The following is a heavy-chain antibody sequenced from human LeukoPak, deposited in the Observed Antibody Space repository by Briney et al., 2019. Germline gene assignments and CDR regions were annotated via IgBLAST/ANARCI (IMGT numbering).Heavy chain of an antibody. D-gene: IGHD3-22*01. Sequence: SETLSLTCTVSGGSISSYYWSWIRQPPGKGLEWIGYIYYSGSTNYNPSLKSRVTISVDTSKNQFSLKLSSVTAADTAVYYCARVAGGDSSGYYSFDYWGQGTPVAVSS. CDR2: IYYSGST. CDR3: ARVAGGDSSGYYSFDY. J-gene: IGHJ4*02. V-gene: IGHV4-59*01. CDR1: GGSISSYY.